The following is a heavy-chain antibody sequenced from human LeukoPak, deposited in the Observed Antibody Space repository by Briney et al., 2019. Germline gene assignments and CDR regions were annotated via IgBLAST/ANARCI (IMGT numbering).Heavy chain of an antibody. D-gene: IGHD2-21*02. Sequence: GGSLRLSCAASGFTFSSYAMHWVRQAPGKGLEWVAFIRYDGSNKYYADSVKGRFTISRDNSKNTLYLQINSLRAEDTAVYYCAKDSVTGDSEYFQHWGQGTLVTVSS. J-gene: IGHJ1*01. CDR3: AKDSVTGDSEYFQH. V-gene: IGHV3-30*02. CDR2: IRYDGSNK. CDR1: GFTFSSYA.